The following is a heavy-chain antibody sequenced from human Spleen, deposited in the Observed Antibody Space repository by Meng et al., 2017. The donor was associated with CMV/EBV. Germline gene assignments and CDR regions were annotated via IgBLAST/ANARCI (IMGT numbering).Heavy chain of an antibody. V-gene: IGHV3-48*04. Sequence: GESLKISCAASGFTFSSYSMNWVRQAPGKGLEWVSYISSSSSTIYYADSVKGRFTISRDNAKNSLYLQMNSLRVEDTAVYYCARDLGQQYYDSRWAFAYWGQGTLVTVSS. D-gene: IGHD3-3*01. CDR3: ARDLGQQYYDSRWAFAY. J-gene: IGHJ4*02. CDR1: GFTFSSYS. CDR2: ISSSSSTI.